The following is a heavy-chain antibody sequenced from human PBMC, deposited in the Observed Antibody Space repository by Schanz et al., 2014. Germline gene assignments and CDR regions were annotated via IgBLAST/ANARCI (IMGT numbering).Heavy chain of an antibody. Sequence: QVQLVQSGAEVKKPGASVRVSCKASGYTFTTYAMSWVRQAPGQGLEWVGWISVYTGNTKYGQKVQGRVTMTADTSTNTAYMELRSLRSEDTAVYSCARGIGGYGANNYVDYWGQGTLVTVSS. CDR1: GYTFTTYA. J-gene: IGHJ4*02. V-gene: IGHV1-18*01. CDR2: ISVYTGNT. D-gene: IGHD5-12*01. CDR3: ARGIGGYGANNYVDY.